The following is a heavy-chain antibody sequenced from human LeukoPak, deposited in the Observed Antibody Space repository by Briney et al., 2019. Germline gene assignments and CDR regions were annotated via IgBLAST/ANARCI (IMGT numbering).Heavy chain of an antibody. CDR1: GFIVNNNY. J-gene: IGHJ2*01. CDR3: ASYNQRLSNWFFDL. D-gene: IGHD6-25*01. Sequence: GGSLRLSCAASGFIVNNNYMTWVRQAPGKGLEWVSVIYEGGSSDYSDDVMGRFSVSRDDSKNTVYLQMNSLRAEDTALYYCASYNQRLSNWFFDLWGRGTLVTVSS. CDR2: IYEGGSS. V-gene: IGHV3-53*01.